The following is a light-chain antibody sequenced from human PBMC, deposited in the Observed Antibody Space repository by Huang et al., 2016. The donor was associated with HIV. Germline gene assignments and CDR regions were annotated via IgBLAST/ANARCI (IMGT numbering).Light chain of an antibody. Sequence: DIVMTQSPDSLAVSLGERATINCKSSQSVLYSSNNKNYLAWYQQKPGQPPKLLIYWASTRESGGPDRCSGSGSGTDFTLTISSLQAEDVAVYYCQQYYSTRSFGQGTKVEIK. J-gene: IGKJ1*01. CDR2: WAS. CDR1: QSVLYSSNNKNY. CDR3: QQYYSTRS. V-gene: IGKV4-1*01.